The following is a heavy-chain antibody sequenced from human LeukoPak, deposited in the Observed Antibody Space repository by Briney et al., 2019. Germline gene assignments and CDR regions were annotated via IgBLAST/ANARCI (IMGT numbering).Heavy chain of an antibody. J-gene: IGHJ1*01. D-gene: IGHD5-24*01. V-gene: IGHV3-74*01. CDR2: INGDGSST. Sequence: PGGSLILSCAASGFTFSSNSMHWIRQAPGKGLVWVSRINGDGSSTNYADSVKGRFTISRDNAKNTLYLQMNSLRAEDTALYYCGRSLEEWGQGTLVTVSS. CDR1: GFTFSSNS. CDR3: GRSLEE.